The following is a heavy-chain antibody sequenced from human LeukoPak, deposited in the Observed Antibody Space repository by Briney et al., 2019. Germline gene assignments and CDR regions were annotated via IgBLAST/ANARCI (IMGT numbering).Heavy chain of an antibody. D-gene: IGHD3-9*01. CDR2: INHSGST. J-gene: IGHJ3*02. Sequence: SETLSLTCAVYGGSFSGYYWSWIRQPPGKGLEWIGEINHSGSTNYNPSLKSRVTISVDTSKNQFSLKLSSVTAADTAVYYCARDVIRDYDILTGYPDDAFDIWGQGTMVTVSS. CDR3: ARDVIRDYDILTGYPDDAFDI. V-gene: IGHV4-34*01. CDR1: GGSFSGYY.